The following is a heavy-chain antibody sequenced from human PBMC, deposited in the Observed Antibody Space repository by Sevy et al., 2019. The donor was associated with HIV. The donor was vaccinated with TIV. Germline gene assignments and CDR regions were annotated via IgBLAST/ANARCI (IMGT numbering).Heavy chain of an antibody. CDR2: IYNSGNT. CDR3: ARVFDSEGAFHL. CDR1: GGSIRRYY. V-gene: IGHV4-59*13. D-gene: IGHD2-21*01. J-gene: IGHJ3*01. Sequence: SETLSLTCTVSGGSIRRYYWSWIRQPPGKGLEWIGYIYNSGNTNYNPSLKSRVTISVDTSKNQFSLRLSSVTAADTAVYYWARVFDSEGAFHLWGQGTMVTVSS.